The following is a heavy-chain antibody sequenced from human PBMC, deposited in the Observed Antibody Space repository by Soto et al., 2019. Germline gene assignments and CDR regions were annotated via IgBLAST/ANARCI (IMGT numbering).Heavy chain of an antibody. CDR3: ARSIVVVIRTFNWYFDL. J-gene: IGHJ2*01. CDR2: IYSTGSK. CDR1: GFSVSSNY. Sequence: SLRLSCAASGFSVSSNYMSWVRQAPGKGLEWVSVIYSTGSKYYADSVKGRFIISRDNSKNTLYLEMNSLRAEDTAVYYCARSIVVVIRTFNWYFDLWGRGTLVTVSS. D-gene: IGHD3-22*01. V-gene: IGHV3-53*01.